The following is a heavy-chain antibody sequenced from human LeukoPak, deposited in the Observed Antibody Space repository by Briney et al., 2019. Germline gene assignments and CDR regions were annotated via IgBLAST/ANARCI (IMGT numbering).Heavy chain of an antibody. D-gene: IGHD3-16*01. J-gene: IGHJ3*02. V-gene: IGHV4-61*05. CDR2: IYYSGST. CDR3: ASKGLRLGELLDI. Sequence: SETLSLTCTVSGGSISSSSYYWGWIRQPPGKGLEWIGYIYYSGSTNYNPSLKSRVTISVDTSKNQFSLKLSSVTAADTAVYYCASKGLRLGELLDIWGQGTMVTVSS. CDR1: GGSISSSSYY.